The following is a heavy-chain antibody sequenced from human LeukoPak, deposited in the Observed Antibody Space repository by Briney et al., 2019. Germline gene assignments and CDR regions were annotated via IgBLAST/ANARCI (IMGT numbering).Heavy chain of an antibody. J-gene: IGHJ4*02. CDR3: ARDYYDSSGSEGFDY. CDR1: GYTFTSYT. D-gene: IGHD3-22*01. Sequence: GASVKVSCKASGYTFTSYTTNWVRQAPGQGLEWMGWINTNTGNPTYAQGFTGRFVFSLDTSVSTAYLQISSLKAEDTAVYYCARDYYDSSGSEGFDYWGQGTLVTVSS. V-gene: IGHV7-4-1*02. CDR2: INTNTGNP.